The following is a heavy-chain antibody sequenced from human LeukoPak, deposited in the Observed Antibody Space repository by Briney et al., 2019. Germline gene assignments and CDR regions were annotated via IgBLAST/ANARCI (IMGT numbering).Heavy chain of an antibody. J-gene: IGHJ5*02. V-gene: IGHV1-69*01. Sequence: FGTANYAQKFHGRVTITADESTSTAYMELSSLRSEDTAVYYCARDYRAITIFGVVGWFDPWGQGTLVTVSS. CDR3: ARDYRAITIFGVVGWFDP. D-gene: IGHD3-3*01. CDR2: FGTA.